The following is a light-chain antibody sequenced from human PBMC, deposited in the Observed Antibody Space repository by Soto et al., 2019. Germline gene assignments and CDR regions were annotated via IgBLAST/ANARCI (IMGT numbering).Light chain of an antibody. Sequence: NFMLTQPNSVSESPGKTVTISCTRSSGSIASNYVQWYQQRPGSAPTTVIYEDNQRPSGVPDRFSGSIDSSSNSASLTISGLKTEDEADYYCQSYDSSNPLVVFGGGTKVTVL. CDR1: SGSIASNY. CDR3: QSYDSSNPLVV. CDR2: EDN. V-gene: IGLV6-57*03. J-gene: IGLJ2*01.